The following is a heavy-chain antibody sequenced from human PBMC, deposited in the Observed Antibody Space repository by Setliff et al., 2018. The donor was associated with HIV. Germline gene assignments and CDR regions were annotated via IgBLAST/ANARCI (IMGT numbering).Heavy chain of an antibody. J-gene: IGHJ4*02. Sequence: PGGSLRLSCAASGFTFSDHYMDWVRQAPGKGLEWVGRIRNEANRYTTDYAASVEGRFTISRDDLKNSIYLQMNSLKTEDTAVYYCAKDGYSDYLNSYFDYWGQGTLVTVSS. CDR1: GFTFSDHY. D-gene: IGHD4-17*01. CDR2: IRNEANRYTT. CDR3: AKDGYSDYLNSYFDY. V-gene: IGHV3-72*01.